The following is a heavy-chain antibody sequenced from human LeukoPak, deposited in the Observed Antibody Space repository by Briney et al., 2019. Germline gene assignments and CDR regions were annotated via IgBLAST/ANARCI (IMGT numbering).Heavy chain of an antibody. CDR2: MNPNSGNT. V-gene: IGHV1-8*03. D-gene: IGHD3-22*01. CDR1: GYTFTSYD. CDR3: ARVIGDSSGFDY. Sequence: ASVKVSCKASGYTFTSYDINWVRQATGQGLEWMGWMNPNSGNTGYAQKFQGRVTITRNTSISTAYMELSSLRSEDTAVYYCARVIGDSSGFDYWGQGTLVTVSS. J-gene: IGHJ4*02.